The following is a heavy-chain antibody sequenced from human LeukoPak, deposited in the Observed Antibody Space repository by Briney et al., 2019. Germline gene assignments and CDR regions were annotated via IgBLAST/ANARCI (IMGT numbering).Heavy chain of an antibody. CDR3: ARPGYCSGGSCPRWFDP. CDR1: GGSFSGYY. Sequence: SETLSLTCAVYGGSFSGYYWSWIRQPPGKGLEWIGEINHSGSTNYNPSLKSRVIISVDTSKNQFSLKLSSVTAADTAVYYCARPGYCSGGSCPRWFDPWGQGTLVTVSS. V-gene: IGHV4-34*01. CDR2: INHSGST. J-gene: IGHJ5*02. D-gene: IGHD2-15*01.